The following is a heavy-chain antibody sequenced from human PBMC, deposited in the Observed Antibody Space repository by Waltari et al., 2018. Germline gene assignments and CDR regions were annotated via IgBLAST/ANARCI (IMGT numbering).Heavy chain of an antibody. CDR1: GFTVSSNY. CDR2: SYSGGST. V-gene: IGHV3-53*02. J-gene: IGHJ4*02. D-gene: IGHD6-19*01. CDR3: ARDSGYSSGWYDY. Sequence: EVQLVETGGGLIQPGGSLRLSCAASGFTVSSNYMSWVRQAPGKGLEWVSVSYSGGSTYYADAVKCRFTISRDNSKNTLYLQMNSLRAEDTAVYYCARDSGYSSGWYDYWGQGTLVTVSS.